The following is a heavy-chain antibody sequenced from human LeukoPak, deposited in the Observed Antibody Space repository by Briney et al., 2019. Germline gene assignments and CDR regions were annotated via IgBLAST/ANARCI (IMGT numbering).Heavy chain of an antibody. J-gene: IGHJ4*02. D-gene: IGHD6-6*01. CDR3: VRALGSSSSAF. CDR2: IKQDGSEV. CDR1: RFTFDRSC. V-gene: IGHV3-7*01. Sequence: VGSLRLSCAASRFTFDRSCMSFVRQAPGKGLEWVANIKQDGSEVYYVDSVEGRFTVSRDNAKNSLSLQMNSLRGEDTAVYYCVRALGSSSSAFWGQGTLVTVSS.